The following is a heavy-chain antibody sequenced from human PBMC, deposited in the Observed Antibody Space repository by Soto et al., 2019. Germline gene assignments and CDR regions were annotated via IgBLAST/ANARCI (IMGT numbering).Heavy chain of an antibody. CDR1: GGTFSSYA. D-gene: IGHD2-2*02. Sequence: VASVKVSCKASGGTFSSYAISWVRQAPGQGLEWMGGIIPIFGTANYAQKFQGRVTITADESTSTAYMELSSLRSEDTAVYYCARGYRRATYYYYGMDVWGQGTTVTVSS. CDR2: IIPIFGTA. CDR3: ARGYRRATYYYYGMDV. J-gene: IGHJ6*02. V-gene: IGHV1-69*13.